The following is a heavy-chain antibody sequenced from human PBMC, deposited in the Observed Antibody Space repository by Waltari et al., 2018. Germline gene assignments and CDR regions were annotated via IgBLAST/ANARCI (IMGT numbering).Heavy chain of an antibody. J-gene: IGHJ4*02. CDR3: ARGIYVWGSYRHFDY. CDR2: INHSGSN. Sequence: QVQLQQWGAGLLKPSETLSLTCAVYGGSFSGYYWRWIRQPPGKGLEWIGEINHSGSNNYNPSLKSRVTISVDTSKNQFSLKLSSVTAADTAVYYCARGIYVWGSYRHFDYWGQGTLVTVSS. D-gene: IGHD3-16*02. V-gene: IGHV4-34*01. CDR1: GGSFSGYY.